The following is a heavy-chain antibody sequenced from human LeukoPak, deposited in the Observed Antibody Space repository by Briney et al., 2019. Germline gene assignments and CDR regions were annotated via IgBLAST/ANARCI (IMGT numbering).Heavy chain of an antibody. CDR3: AKDTGTGIVPSTLYIDD. CDR2: ISSSSSTI. Sequence: PGGSLRLSCAASGFTFSSYSMNWVRQAPGKGLEWVSYISSSSSTIYYADSVKGRFTISRDNAKNSLYLQMNSLRAEDTAVYYCAKDTGTGIVPSTLYIDDWGQGTLVTVSS. D-gene: IGHD1-26*01. V-gene: IGHV3-48*04. CDR1: GFTFSSYS. J-gene: IGHJ4*02.